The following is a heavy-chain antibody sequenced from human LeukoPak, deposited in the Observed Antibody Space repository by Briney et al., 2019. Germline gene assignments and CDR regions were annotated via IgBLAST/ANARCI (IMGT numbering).Heavy chain of an antibody. Sequence: SETLSLTCTVSGISISSSNSYWGWIRQPPGKGLEWIGRIYYTGNTYYNASLKSLVTISIDTSKNQISLRLTSVTAADTAMYYCARQTGSGLFTLPGGKGTLVTVSS. CDR3: ARQTGSGLFTLP. CDR2: IYYTGNT. V-gene: IGHV4-39*01. CDR1: GISISSSNSY. J-gene: IGHJ4*02. D-gene: IGHD3/OR15-3a*01.